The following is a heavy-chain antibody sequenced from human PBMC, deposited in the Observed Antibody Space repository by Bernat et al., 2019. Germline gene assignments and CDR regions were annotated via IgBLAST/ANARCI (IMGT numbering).Heavy chain of an antibody. V-gene: IGHV3-30*02. CDR2: IRYDGSNK. D-gene: IGHD5-18*01. Sequence: QVQLVESGGGVVQPGGSLRLSCAASGFTFSSYGMHWVRQAPGKGLEWVAFIRYDGSNKYYADSVKGRFTISRDNSKNTLYLQMNSLRGEDTAVYYCAKDRGRGYTYGVGGDDYWGQGTLVTVSS. CDR1: GFTFSSYG. CDR3: AKDRGRGYTYGVGGDDY. J-gene: IGHJ4*02.